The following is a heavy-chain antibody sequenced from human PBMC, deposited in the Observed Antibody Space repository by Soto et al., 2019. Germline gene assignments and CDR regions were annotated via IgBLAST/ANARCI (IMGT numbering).Heavy chain of an antibody. J-gene: IGHJ6*02. V-gene: IGHV5-10-1*01. CDR2: IDPSDSCT. D-gene: IGHD6-13*01. Sequence: PGESLKISCKGSGYSFTSYWTSWVRQMPGKGLEWMGRIDPSDSCTNYSPSFQGHVTISADKSISTAYLQWSSLKASDTAMYYCARYSSSYYYYGMDVWGQGTTVTVSS. CDR1: GYSFTSYW. CDR3: ARYSSSYYYYGMDV.